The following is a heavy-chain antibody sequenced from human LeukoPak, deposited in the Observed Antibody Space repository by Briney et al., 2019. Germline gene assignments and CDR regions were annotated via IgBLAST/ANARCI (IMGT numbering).Heavy chain of an antibody. CDR2: ITPIFGTA. Sequence: SVKVSCKASGGTFISYAISWVRQAPGQGLEWMGGITPIFGTANYAQKFQGRVTITADESTSTAYMELSSLRSEDTAVYYCAREGYCSSTSCYQDYWGQGTLVTVSS. J-gene: IGHJ4*02. CDR1: GGTFISYA. V-gene: IGHV1-69*01. CDR3: AREGYCSSTSCYQDY. D-gene: IGHD2-2*01.